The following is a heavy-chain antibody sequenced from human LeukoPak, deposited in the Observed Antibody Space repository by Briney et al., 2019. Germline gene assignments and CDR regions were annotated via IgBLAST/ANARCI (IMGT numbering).Heavy chain of an antibody. Sequence: GGSLRLSCAASGFRFDDYGMSWVRHVPGKGLEWVSGTNWDGASTGYADSVKGRFTISRDNVKNFLYLQMNSLRAEDTAVYYCARDLVSWIPIDYWGQGTLVTVSS. CDR3: ARDLVSWIPIDY. CDR1: GFRFDDYG. CDR2: TNWDGAST. J-gene: IGHJ4*02. V-gene: IGHV3-20*04. D-gene: IGHD5-18*01.